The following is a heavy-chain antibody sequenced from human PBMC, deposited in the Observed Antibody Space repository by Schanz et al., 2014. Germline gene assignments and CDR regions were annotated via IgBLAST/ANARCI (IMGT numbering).Heavy chain of an antibody. Sequence: EVQLVQSGGGLVQPGGSLRLSCAASGFTFSSHWMHWVRQDPGKGLVWVARINSVGSNTDYADSVKGRFTISRDNSKNTLYLQMNSLRAEDTAVYYCVRVSFADPRLYRGMDRDIDYWGQGTLVTVSA. D-gene: IGHD5-18*01. J-gene: IGHJ4*02. CDR3: VRVSFADPRLYRGMDRDIDY. CDR2: INSVGSNT. CDR1: GFTFSSHW. V-gene: IGHV3-74*01.